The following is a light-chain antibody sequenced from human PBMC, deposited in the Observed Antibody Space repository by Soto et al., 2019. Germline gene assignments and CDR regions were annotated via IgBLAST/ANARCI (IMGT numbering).Light chain of an antibody. CDR1: SSDVGAYNY. J-gene: IGLJ1*01. CDR3: SSYAGSNNYV. Sequence: QSVLTQPPSASGSPGQSVTISCTGTSSDVGAYNYVSWYQQHPGKAPKLMIYEVSKRPSGVPDRFSGSKSGNTASLTVSGLQADDEADYYCSSYAGSNNYVFGTGTK. CDR2: EVS. V-gene: IGLV2-8*01.